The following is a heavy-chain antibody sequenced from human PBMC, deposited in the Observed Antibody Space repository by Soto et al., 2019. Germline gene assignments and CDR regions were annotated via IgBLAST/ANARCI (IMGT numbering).Heavy chain of an antibody. D-gene: IGHD2-15*01. J-gene: IGHJ4*02. CDR1: GYTFTSYY. V-gene: IGHV1-46*01. CDR3: ARAEGIVVVVAATSRFDY. CDR2: INPSGGST. Sequence: ASVKVSCKASGYTFTSYYMHWVRQAPGQGLEWMGIINPSGGSTSYAQKFQGRVTMTRDTSTSTVYMELSSLRSEDTAVYYCARAEGIVVVVAATSRFDYWGQGTLVTVS.